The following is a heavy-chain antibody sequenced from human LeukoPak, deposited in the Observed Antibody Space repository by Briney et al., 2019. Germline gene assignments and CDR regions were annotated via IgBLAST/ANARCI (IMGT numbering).Heavy chain of an antibody. Sequence: GGSLRLSCAASGFTFSSYSMNWVRQAPGKGLEWVSSISSSSSYIYYADSVKGRFTISRDNAKNSLYLQMNSLRAEDTAVYYCARTTVLLWFGEFEDYWGQGTLVTVSS. V-gene: IGHV3-21*01. CDR1: GFTFSSYS. D-gene: IGHD3-10*01. CDR2: ISSSSSYI. J-gene: IGHJ4*02. CDR3: ARTTVLLWFGEFEDY.